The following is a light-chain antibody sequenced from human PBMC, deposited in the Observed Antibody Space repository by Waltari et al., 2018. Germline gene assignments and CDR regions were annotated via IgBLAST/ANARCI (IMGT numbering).Light chain of an antibody. CDR2: DAS. Sequence: EIVLTQSPATLSLSPGERATLSCRASQSVGTSVAWYQHIPGQAPRLLIYDASNRASDISPRFSGSGSGTDFSLTISGLDPEDYAVYYCQQGVTFGGGTRVEIK. CDR3: QQGVT. CDR1: QSVGTS. V-gene: IGKV3-11*01. J-gene: IGKJ4*01.